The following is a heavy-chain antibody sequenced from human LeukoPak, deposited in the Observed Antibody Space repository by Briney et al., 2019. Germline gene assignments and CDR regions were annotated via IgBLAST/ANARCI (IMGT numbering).Heavy chain of an antibody. CDR2: IFPGDSDT. D-gene: IGHD3/OR15-3a*01. V-gene: IGHV5-51*01. J-gene: IGHJ4*02. CDR3: ARYYFWTGSYFFDH. Sequence: GESLKISCKTSGFTFTTHWIAWVRQMPGEGLELMGIIFPGDSDTNYSPSFQGQVTISADKSSNTAYLQWSSLKAPDTAMYYCARYYFWTGSYFFDHWGQGALVTVSS. CDR1: GFTFTTHW.